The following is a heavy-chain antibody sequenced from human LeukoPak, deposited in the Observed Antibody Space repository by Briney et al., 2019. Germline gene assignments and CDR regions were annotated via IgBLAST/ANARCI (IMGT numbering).Heavy chain of an antibody. J-gene: IGHJ4*02. CDR3: ARKDGRDSSGYYTYFDY. Sequence: PSETLSLTCTVSGGYISSYYWSWIRQPPGKGLEWIGYIYYSGSTNYNPSLKSRVTISVDTSKNQFSLKLSSVTAADTAVYYCARKDGRDSSGYYTYFDYWGQGTLVTVSS. CDR2: IYYSGST. V-gene: IGHV4-59*01. D-gene: IGHD3-22*01. CDR1: GGYISSYY.